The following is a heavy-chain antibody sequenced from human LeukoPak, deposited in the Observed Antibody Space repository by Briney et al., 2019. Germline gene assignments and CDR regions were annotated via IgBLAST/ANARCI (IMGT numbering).Heavy chain of an antibody. CDR1: GGSFSGYY. CDR2: INHSGST. CDR3: ARGKYSSSWYLEFLPKPYNWSDP. D-gene: IGHD6-13*01. V-gene: IGHV4-34*01. J-gene: IGHJ5*02. Sequence: SETLSLTCAVYGGSFSGYYWSWIRQPPGKGLEWIGEINHSGSTNYNPSLKSRVTISVDTSKNQFSLKLSSVTAADTAVYYCARGKYSSSWYLEFLPKPYNWSDPWGQGTLVTVSS.